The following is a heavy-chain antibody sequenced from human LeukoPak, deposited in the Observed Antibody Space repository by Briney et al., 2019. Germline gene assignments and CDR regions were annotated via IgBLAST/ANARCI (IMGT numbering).Heavy chain of an antibody. CDR3: AKAPYGEAEYFQH. Sequence: PGGSLRLSCAASVFSFSTYAMYWVRQAPGKGLEWVAFIQDDGSNKYYADSVKGRFTISRDNSKNTLYLQMNSLRAEDTAVYYCAKAPYGEAEYFQHWGQGTLVTVSS. D-gene: IGHD3-10*01. CDR2: IQDDGSNK. CDR1: VFSFSTYA. V-gene: IGHV3-30*02. J-gene: IGHJ1*01.